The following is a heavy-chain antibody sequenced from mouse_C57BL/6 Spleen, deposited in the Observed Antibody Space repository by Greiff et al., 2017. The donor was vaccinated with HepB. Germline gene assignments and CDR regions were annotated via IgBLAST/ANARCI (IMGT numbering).Heavy chain of an antibody. CDR1: GYTFTDYY. J-gene: IGHJ1*03. D-gene: IGHD2-4*01. CDR2: INPNNGGT. Sequence: EVQLQQSGPELVKPGASVKISCKASGYTFTDYYMNWVKQSHGKSLEWIGDINPNNGGTSYNQKFKGKATLTVDKSSSTAYMELRSLTSEDSAVYYWARWGDYIYGYFDVWGTGTTVTVAA. V-gene: IGHV1-26*01. CDR3: ARWGDYIYGYFDV.